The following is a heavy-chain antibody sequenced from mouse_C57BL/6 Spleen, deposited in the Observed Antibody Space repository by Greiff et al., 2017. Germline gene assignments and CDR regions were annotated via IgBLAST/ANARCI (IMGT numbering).Heavy chain of an antibody. J-gene: IGHJ2*01. Sequence: VQLQQSGAELVKPGASVKISCKASGYAFSSYWMNWVKQRPGKGLEWIGQIYPGDGDTNYNGKFKGKATLTADKSSSTAYMQLSSLTSEDSAVYFCAREGGDGYYYFDYWGQGTTLTVSS. CDR3: AREGGDGYYYFDY. D-gene: IGHD2-3*01. CDR1: GYAFSSYW. V-gene: IGHV1-80*01. CDR2: IYPGDGDT.